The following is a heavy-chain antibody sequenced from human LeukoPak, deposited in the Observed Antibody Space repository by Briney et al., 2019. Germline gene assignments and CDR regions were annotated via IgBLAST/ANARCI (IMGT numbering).Heavy chain of an antibody. CDR3: ARARGSSILGAYFDY. D-gene: IGHD1-26*01. CDR1: GFTFSTYV. Sequence: PGGSLRLSCVASGFTFSTYVMGWVRQVPGKGLEWVSIVSESGASTYYADSVKGRFTISRDNSKNTLYLQMNSLRAEDTAVYYCARARGSSILGAYFDYWGQGTLVTVSS. CDR2: VSESGAST. V-gene: IGHV3-23*01. J-gene: IGHJ4*02.